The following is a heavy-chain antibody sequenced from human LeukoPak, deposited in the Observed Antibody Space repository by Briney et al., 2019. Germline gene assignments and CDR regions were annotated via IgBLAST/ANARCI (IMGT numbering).Heavy chain of an antibody. CDR3: ARVGCSASSCSWFDP. V-gene: IGHV4-4*07. CDR1: GDSISSYY. CDR2: IYTSGNT. D-gene: IGHD2-2*01. Sequence: SETLSLTCSVSGDSISSYYWTWIRQPAGKGLEWIGHIYTSGNTAYHPSLKSRVTMSVDTSKIQFSLKLSSVTAADTAVYYCARVGCSASSCSWFDPWGQGTLVTVSS. J-gene: IGHJ5*02.